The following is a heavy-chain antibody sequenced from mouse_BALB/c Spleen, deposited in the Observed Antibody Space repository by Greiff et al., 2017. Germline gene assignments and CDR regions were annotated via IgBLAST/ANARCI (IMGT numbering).Heavy chain of an antibody. CDR3: ARWGGFAY. Sequence: VQLQQSGAELARPGASVKMSCKASGYTFTSYSMHWVKQRPGQGLEWIGEINPSSGHTNYNQKFKDKATLTADKSSSTAYMQLSSLTSEDSAVYYCARWGGFAYWGQGTLVTVSA. CDR2: INPSSGHT. J-gene: IGHJ3*01. V-gene: IGHV1-4*01. CDR1: GYTFTSYS.